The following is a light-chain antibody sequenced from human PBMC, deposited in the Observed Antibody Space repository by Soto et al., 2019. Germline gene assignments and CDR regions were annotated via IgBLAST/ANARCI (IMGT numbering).Light chain of an antibody. CDR3: AAWDDSLDAVV. V-gene: IGLV1-44*01. CDR2: SNN. Sequence: QSVLTQPPSASGTPGQRVTISCSGSSSKIGSNTVNWYQQLPGTAPKLLIYSNNQRPSGVPYRFSGSKSGTSASVAISGLQSEDEADYYCAAWDDSLDAVVFGGGTKVTVL. CDR1: SSKIGSNT. J-gene: IGLJ2*01.